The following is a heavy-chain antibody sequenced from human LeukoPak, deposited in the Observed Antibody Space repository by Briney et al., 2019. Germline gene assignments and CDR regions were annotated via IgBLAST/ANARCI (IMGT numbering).Heavy chain of an antibody. CDR1: GFTFSSYW. Sequence: QSGGSLRLSCAASGFTFSSYWMHWVRQAPGKGLVWVSRINSDGSSTSYADSVKGRFTISRDNAKNTLYLQMISLRAEDTAVYYCAKGFVVVVSATQSSWFDPWGQGTLVTVSS. CDR3: AKGFVVVVSATQSSWFDP. D-gene: IGHD2-15*01. V-gene: IGHV3-74*01. J-gene: IGHJ5*02. CDR2: INSDGSST.